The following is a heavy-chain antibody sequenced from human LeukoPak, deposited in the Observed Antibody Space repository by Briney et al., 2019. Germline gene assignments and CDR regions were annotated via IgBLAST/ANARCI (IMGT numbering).Heavy chain of an antibody. Sequence: GGSLRLSCAASGFTFTYYAMHWVRQAPGKGLEWVSVVSNDGSNQDYTDSVKGRFIISRDDSKSTVYLQMNSLGVDDTAMYYCARGPDPVVRGPRRAFDLWGQGTMVTVSS. V-gene: IGHV3-30-3*01. CDR1: GFTFTYYA. J-gene: IGHJ3*01. CDR3: ARGPDPVVRGPRRAFDL. D-gene: IGHD3-10*01. CDR2: VSNDGSNQ.